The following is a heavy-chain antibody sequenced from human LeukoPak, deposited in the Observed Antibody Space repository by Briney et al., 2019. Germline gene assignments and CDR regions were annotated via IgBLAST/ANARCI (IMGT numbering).Heavy chain of an antibody. V-gene: IGHV3-21*01. CDR3: ARDRYNWNYALWYYYYMDV. D-gene: IGHD1-7*01. J-gene: IGHJ6*03. CDR2: ISSSSSYI. CDR1: GFTFSSYS. Sequence: PGGSLRLSCAASGFTFSSYSLNWVRHAPGKGLEWVSSISSSSSYIYYADSVKGRFTISRDNAKNSLYLQMNSLRAEDTAVYYCARDRYNWNYALWYYYYMDVWGKGTTVTVSS.